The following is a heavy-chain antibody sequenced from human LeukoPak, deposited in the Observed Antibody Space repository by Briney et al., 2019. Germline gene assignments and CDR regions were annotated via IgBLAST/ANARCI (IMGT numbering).Heavy chain of an antibody. D-gene: IGHD6-19*01. CDR2: ISSSSSTI. Sequence: SGGSLRLSCAASGFTFSSYSMNWVRQAPGKGLEWVSYISSSSSTIYYADSVKGRFTISRDNAKNSLYLQMNSLRAEDTAVYYCAREGREWLSVGIDYWGRGTLVTVSS. V-gene: IGHV3-48*04. CDR3: AREGREWLSVGIDY. CDR1: GFTFSSYS. J-gene: IGHJ4*02.